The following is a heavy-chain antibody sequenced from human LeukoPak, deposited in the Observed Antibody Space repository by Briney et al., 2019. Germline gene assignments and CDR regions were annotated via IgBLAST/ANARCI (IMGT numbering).Heavy chain of an antibody. CDR3: ARYVGGGAGPFDS. CDR1: GFTFSNFG. CDR2: IRGDGGDT. D-gene: IGHD1-26*01. J-gene: IGHJ4*02. V-gene: IGHV3-23*01. Sequence: GGSLRLSCAASGFTFSNFGMAWVRQGPGKGPEWVSTIRGDGGDTHYADSVRGRFTISRDNSKNTLSLQMNSLRPYDTAIYYCARYVGGGAGPFDSWGQGTLVTVSS.